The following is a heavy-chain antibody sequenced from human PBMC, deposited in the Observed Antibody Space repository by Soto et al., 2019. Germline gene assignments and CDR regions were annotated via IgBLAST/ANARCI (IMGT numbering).Heavy chain of an antibody. CDR2: ISGSGGNI. D-gene: IGHD2-15*01. Sequence: VGSLRLSCSGSGFTFSHHSLYWFRQPPWKGLQCVSSISGSGGNIYYAESVKGRFTISRDNSKNTLYLQMTSLSSEDSAVYYCVKVSGYCTGGSCFFYFDYWGQGTPVTVSS. CDR3: VKVSGYCTGGSCFFYFDY. V-gene: IGHV3-64D*06. J-gene: IGHJ4*02. CDR1: GFTFSHHS.